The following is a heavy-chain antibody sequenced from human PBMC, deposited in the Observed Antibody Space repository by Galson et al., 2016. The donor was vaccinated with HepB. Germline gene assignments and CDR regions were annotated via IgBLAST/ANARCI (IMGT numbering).Heavy chain of an antibody. CDR1: GNSFTNYW. Sequence: QSGAEVTKPGESLKISCKGSGNSFTNYWIGWVRQMPGKGLEWMGITYPGDSRTIYSPSFQGQVTISADKSITTAYLQWGSLKASDSARYYCARREFCPRGNCHSYGMDVWGPGTTVTVSS. J-gene: IGHJ6*02. CDR3: ARREFCPRGNCHSYGMDV. V-gene: IGHV5-51*01. D-gene: IGHD3/OR15-3a*01. CDR2: TYPGDSRT.